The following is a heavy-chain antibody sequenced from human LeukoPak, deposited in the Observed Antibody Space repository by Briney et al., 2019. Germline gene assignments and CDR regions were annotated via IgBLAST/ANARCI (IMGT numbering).Heavy chain of an antibody. CDR2: IYYSGST. D-gene: IGHD2-21*02. J-gene: IGHJ3*02. V-gene: IGHV4-59*01. Sequence: PSETLSLTCSVSGGSISSYYWSWIRQPPGKGVEWVGYIYYSGSTNYNPSLKSRVTISVDTSKNQFSLKLSSVTAADTAVYYCARYAPISGGDLDAFDIWGQGTMVTVSS. CDR3: ARYAPISGGDLDAFDI. CDR1: GGSISSYY.